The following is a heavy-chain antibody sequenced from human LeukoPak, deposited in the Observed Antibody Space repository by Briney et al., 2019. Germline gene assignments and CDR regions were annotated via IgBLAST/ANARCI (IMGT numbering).Heavy chain of an antibody. Sequence: SETLSLTCTVSGGSISSGDYYWSWIRQPSGKGLEWIGYIYYSGSTYYNPSLKSRVTISVDTSKNQFSLKLSSVTAADTAVYYCARVDYSLGGLVDYWGQGTLVTVSS. CDR2: IYYSGST. J-gene: IGHJ4*02. CDR1: GGSISSGDYY. D-gene: IGHD3-16*01. CDR3: ARVDYSLGGLVDY. V-gene: IGHV4-30-4*08.